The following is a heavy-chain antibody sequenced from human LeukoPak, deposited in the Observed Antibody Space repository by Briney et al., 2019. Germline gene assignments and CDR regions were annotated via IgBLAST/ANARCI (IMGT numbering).Heavy chain of an antibody. CDR1: GGSISSSSYY. J-gene: IGHJ4*02. CDR2: VYYTGAS. CDR3: ARGAPPQN. V-gene: IGHV4-39*07. Sequence: SSETLSLTCTVSGGSISSSSYYWGWIRQPPGKGLEWIGSVYYTGASYYNPSLKSRVTISIDTSKIHFSLNLTSVTAADTAVYYCARGAPPQNWGQGALVTVSS.